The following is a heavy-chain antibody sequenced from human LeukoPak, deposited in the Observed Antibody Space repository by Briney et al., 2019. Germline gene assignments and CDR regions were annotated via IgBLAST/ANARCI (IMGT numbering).Heavy chain of an antibody. Sequence: GGSLRLSCAASGFTFSIYAMHWVRQAPGKGLEWVAVISYDGSNKYYADSVKGRFTISRDNSKNTLYLQMNRLRADDTAVYYCERESSGWYGSDYWGQGTLVTVSS. D-gene: IGHD6-19*01. J-gene: IGHJ4*02. CDR2: ISYDGSNK. V-gene: IGHV3-30*04. CDR3: ERESSGWYGSDY. CDR1: GFTFSIYA.